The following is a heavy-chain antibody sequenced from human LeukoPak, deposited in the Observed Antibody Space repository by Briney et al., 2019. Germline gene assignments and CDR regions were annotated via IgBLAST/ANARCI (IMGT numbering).Heavy chain of an antibody. Sequence: GGSLRLSCAASGFTVSSNYMSWVRQAPGKGLEWVSVIYSGGSTYYADSVKGRFTISRDNSKNTLYLQMNSLRAEDTAVYYCAKHQYQLLSRVDYWGQGTLVTVSS. D-gene: IGHD2-2*01. CDR3: AKHQYQLLSRVDY. CDR2: IYSGGST. J-gene: IGHJ4*02. V-gene: IGHV3-66*04. CDR1: GFTVSSNY.